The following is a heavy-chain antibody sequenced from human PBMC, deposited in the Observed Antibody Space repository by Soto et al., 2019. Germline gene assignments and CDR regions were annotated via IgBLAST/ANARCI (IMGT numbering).Heavy chain of an antibody. CDR1: GFTFSSYA. CDR2: ISSNGGST. Sequence: EVQLVESGGGLVQPGGSLRLSCAASGFTFSSYAMHWVRQAPGKGLEYVSAISSNGGSTYYANSVKGRFTISRDNSKTTLYLQMGSLRAEDMAVYYCAREGISCGQGTLVTVSS. D-gene: IGHD3-10*01. CDR3: AREGIS. J-gene: IGHJ5*02. V-gene: IGHV3-64*01.